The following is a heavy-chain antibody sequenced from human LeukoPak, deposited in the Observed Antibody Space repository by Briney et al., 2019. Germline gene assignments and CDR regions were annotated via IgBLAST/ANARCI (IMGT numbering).Heavy chain of an antibody. V-gene: IGHV4-31*03. J-gene: IGHJ5*02. Sequence: PSQTLSLTCNVSGGSISSGGYYWSWIRQHPGKGLEWIGYIYYSGSTYYNPSLKSRVTISVDTSKNQFSLKLSSVTAADTAVYYCASKAVGATPGDWFDPWGQGTLVTVSS. D-gene: IGHD1-26*01. CDR1: GGSISSGGYY. CDR2: IYYSGST. CDR3: ASKAVGATPGDWFDP.